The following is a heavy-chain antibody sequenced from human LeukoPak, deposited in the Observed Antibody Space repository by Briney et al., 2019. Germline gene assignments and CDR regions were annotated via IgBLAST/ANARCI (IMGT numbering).Heavy chain of an antibody. CDR3: ARGRTPHRPSPSIRGTFDY. CDR1: GGSFSGYY. CDR2: INHSGST. Sequence: PSETLSLTCAVYGGSFSGYYWSWIRQPPGKGLEWIGEINHSGSTNYNPSLKSRVTISVDTSKNQFSLKLSSVTAADTAVYYCARGRTPHRPSPSIRGTFDYWGQGTLVTVSS. V-gene: IGHV4-34*01. D-gene: IGHD1-14*01. J-gene: IGHJ4*02.